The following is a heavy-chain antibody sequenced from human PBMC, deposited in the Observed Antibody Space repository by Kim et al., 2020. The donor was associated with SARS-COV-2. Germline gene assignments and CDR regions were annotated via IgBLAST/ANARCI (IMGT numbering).Heavy chain of an antibody. D-gene: IGHD3-10*01. J-gene: IGHJ6*02. CDR1: GYTFTSYY. CDR3: ARESPVRGVGPYYYYGMDV. V-gene: IGHV1-46*01. Sequence: ASVKVSCKASGYTFTSYYMHWVRQAPGQGLEWMGIINPSGGSTSYAQKFQGRVTMTRDTSTSTVYMELSSLRSEDTAVYYCARESPVRGVGPYYYYGMDVWGQGTTVTVSS. CDR2: INPSGGST.